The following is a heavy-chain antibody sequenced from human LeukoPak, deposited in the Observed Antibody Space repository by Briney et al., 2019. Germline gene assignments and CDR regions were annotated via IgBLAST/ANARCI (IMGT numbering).Heavy chain of an antibody. D-gene: IGHD3-3*01. CDR2: ISTYNGNT. CDR1: GYTFKTFG. J-gene: IGHJ1*01. Sequence: GASVKVSCKASGYTFKTFGITWVRQAPGQGLDWMGWISTYNGNTNYEQKFQGRVTVTADTSANTAYMEMRSLRSDDTAVYYCATGFLQWLRILEHWGQGTLVTVSS. CDR3: ATGFLQWLRILEH. V-gene: IGHV1-18*01.